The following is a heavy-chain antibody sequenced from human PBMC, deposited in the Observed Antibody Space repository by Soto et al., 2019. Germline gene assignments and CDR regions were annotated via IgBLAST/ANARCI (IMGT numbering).Heavy chain of an antibody. Sequence: EVQLVESGGGLVQPGGSLRLSCAGSGFVFSSYWMHWVRQVPGKGLVWVSRITNDGSSTTYADSVNGRFTISRDNAKNTLYLQRNILGAEDTAVYYCARGMQGARYFDLWGRGTLVTVSS. CDR1: GFVFSSYW. V-gene: IGHV3-74*01. CDR3: ARGMQGARYFDL. J-gene: IGHJ2*01. CDR2: ITNDGSST.